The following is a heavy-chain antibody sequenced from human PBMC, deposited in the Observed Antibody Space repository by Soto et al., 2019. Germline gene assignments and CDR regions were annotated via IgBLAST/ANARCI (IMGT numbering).Heavy chain of an antibody. Sequence: TLSLTCAVSGGCISSGSYSWSWIRQPPGKGLEWIGYIYHSGRTYYNPSLKSRVTISVDRSKNQFSLTVSSVTAADTAVYYCARVPDVWGQGTTVNVSS. J-gene: IGHJ6*02. CDR1: GGCISSGSYS. CDR2: IYHSGRT. CDR3: ARVPDV. V-gene: IGHV4-30-2*01.